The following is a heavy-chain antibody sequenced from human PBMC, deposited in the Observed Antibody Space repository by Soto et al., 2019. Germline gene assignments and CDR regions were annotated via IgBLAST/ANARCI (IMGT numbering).Heavy chain of an antibody. D-gene: IGHD3-22*01. CDR3: ARPGALYYYEYGGFYI. Sequence: PSETLSLTCTVSGGSISSSSYYWGWIGQPPGKGLEWIGSIYYSGSTYYNPSLKSRVTISVDTSKNQFSLKLSSVTAADTAVYYCARPGALYYYEYGGFYIWGQGTMVT. J-gene: IGHJ3*02. CDR1: GGSISSSSYY. CDR2: IYYSGST. V-gene: IGHV4-39*01.